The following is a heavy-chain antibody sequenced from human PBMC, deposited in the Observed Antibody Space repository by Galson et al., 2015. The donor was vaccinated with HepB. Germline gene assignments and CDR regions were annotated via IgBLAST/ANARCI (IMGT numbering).Heavy chain of an antibody. V-gene: IGHV3-21*01. CDR2: ISSSSSYI. CDR3: ASSSRWLVHFDY. D-gene: IGHD6-19*01. J-gene: IGHJ4*02. Sequence: SLRLSCAASGFTFSSYAMSWVRQAPGKGLEWVSSISSSSSYIYYADSVKGRFTISRDNAKNSLYLQMNSLRAEDTAVYYCASSSRWLVHFDYWGQGTLVTVSS. CDR1: GFTFSSYA.